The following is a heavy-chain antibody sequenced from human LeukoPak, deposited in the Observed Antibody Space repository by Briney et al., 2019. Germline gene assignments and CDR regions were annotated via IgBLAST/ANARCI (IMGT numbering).Heavy chain of an antibody. V-gene: IGHV4-4*07. Sequence: SETLSLTCTVSVGSITSYFWSWIRQTARKGLEWIGRIYTSGSTNYNPSLQRRVTMSVDTSKNQFSLKLSSVTAADTAVYYCARAESSGRWNAFDYWGQGTQVTVSS. D-gene: IGHD6-19*01. CDR1: VGSITSYF. J-gene: IGHJ4*02. CDR2: IYTSGST. CDR3: ARAESSGRWNAFDY.